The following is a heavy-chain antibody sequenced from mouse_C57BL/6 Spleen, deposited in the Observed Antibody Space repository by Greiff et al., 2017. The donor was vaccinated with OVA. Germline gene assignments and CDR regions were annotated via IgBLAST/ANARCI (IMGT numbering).Heavy chain of an antibody. D-gene: IGHD1-1*01. Sequence: QVHVKQSGAELVKPGASVKMSCKASGYTFTTYPIEWMKQNHGKSLEWIGNFHPYNDDTKYNEKFKGKATLTVEKSSSTVYLELSRLTSDDSAVYYCARNYGSPYWYFDVWGTGTTVTVSS. V-gene: IGHV1-47*01. CDR2: FHPYNDDT. J-gene: IGHJ1*03. CDR3: ARNYGSPYWYFDV. CDR1: GYTFTTYP.